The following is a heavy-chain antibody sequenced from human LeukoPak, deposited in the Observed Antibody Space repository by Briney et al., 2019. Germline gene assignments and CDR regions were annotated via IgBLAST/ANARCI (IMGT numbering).Heavy chain of an antibody. CDR3: TTGLRFDP. CDR1: GFTFSNAW. J-gene: IGHJ5*02. CDR2: IKSKIDGGTT. D-gene: IGHD2-21*01. V-gene: IGHV3-15*01. Sequence: GSLRLSCAASGFTFSNAWMSWARQAPGKGLEWVGRIKSKIDGGTTDYAAPVKGRFTISRDDSKNTLYLQMNSLKTEDTAVYYCTTGLRFDPWGQGTLVTVSS.